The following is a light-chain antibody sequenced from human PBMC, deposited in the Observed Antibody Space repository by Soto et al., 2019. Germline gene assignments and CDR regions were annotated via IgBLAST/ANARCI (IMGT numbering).Light chain of an antibody. Sequence: QSVLTQPPSASGTPGQRVSISCSGSISNIGSNTVNWYQHLPGTAPKLLIYSNDHRPSGVPDRFSGSKSGTSASLAISGLQSEDEADYYCAAWDDSLSGVFFGGGTRLTVL. V-gene: IGLV1-44*01. CDR2: SND. CDR3: AAWDDSLSGVF. CDR1: ISNIGSNT. J-gene: IGLJ2*01.